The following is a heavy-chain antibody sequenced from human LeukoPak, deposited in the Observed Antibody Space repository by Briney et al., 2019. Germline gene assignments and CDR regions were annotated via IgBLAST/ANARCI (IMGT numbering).Heavy chain of an antibody. CDR2: IYYSGST. J-gene: IGHJ4*02. CDR3: ARGEFMWRYFDY. Sequence: PSQTLSLTCTVPGDSISSGGYYWSWIRQHPGKGLEWIGYIYYSGSTYYNPSLKSRVTISVDTSKNQFSLKLSSVTAADTAVYYCARGEFMWRYFDYWGQGTLVTVSS. D-gene: IGHD3-10*01. V-gene: IGHV4-31*03. CDR1: GDSISSGGYY.